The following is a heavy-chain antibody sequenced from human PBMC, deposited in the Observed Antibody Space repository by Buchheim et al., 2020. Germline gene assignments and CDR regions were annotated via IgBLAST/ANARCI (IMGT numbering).Heavy chain of an antibody. V-gene: IGHV3-66*01. CDR1: GFTVSNNY. CDR3: ARDSYSSGWWRAFDY. Sequence: EVELVESGGGLVQPGGSLRLSCAASGFTVSNNYVSWVRQAPGKGLEWVSVIYSGGSTYYADSVKGRFTTSRDSSKNTLYLQMNSLTAEDTAVYYCARDSYSSGWWRAFDYWGQGTL. J-gene: IGHJ4*02. CDR2: IYSGGST. D-gene: IGHD6-19*01.